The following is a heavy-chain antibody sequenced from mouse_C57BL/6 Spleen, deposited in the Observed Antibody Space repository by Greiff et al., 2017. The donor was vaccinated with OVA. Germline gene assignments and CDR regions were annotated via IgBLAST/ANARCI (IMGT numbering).Heavy chain of an antibody. CDR2: IDPSDSET. CDR1: GYTFTSYW. J-gene: IGHJ3*01. Sequence: QVQLQQPGAELVRPGSSVKLSCKASGYTFTSYWMHWVKQRPIQGLEWIGNIDPSDSETHYNQKFKDKATLTVDKSSSTAYMQLISLTSEDSAVYYCARAFYSGSTWFAYWGQGTLVTVSA. V-gene: IGHV1-52*01. CDR3: ARAFYSGSTWFAY. D-gene: IGHD1-1*01.